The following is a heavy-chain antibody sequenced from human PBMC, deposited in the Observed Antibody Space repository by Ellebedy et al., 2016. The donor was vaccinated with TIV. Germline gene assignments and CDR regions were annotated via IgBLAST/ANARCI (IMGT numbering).Heavy chain of an antibody. Sequence: SETLSLTCTVSGGSITNYYWTWIRQPPGKPLEWIAYIFHSGRTKYAPSLQSRVTILIDTSKSEFSLKMRSVTAADTAVYYCAREVPRSTTYIDYWGQGILVTVSS. CDR2: IFHSGRT. V-gene: IGHV4-59*01. D-gene: IGHD1-1*01. J-gene: IGHJ4*02. CDR3: AREVPRSTTYIDY. CDR1: GGSITNYY.